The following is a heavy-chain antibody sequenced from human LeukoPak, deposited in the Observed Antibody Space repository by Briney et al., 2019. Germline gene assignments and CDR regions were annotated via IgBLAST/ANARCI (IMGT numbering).Heavy chain of an antibody. D-gene: IGHD2-2*01. CDR3: ARRYCSSTSCYASQYYYYYYYVDV. V-gene: IGHV4-34*01. CDR2: INHSGST. CDR1: GGSFSGYY. Sequence: SETLSLTCAVYGGSFSGYYWSWIRQPPGKGLEWIGEINHSGSTNYNPSLKSRVTISVDTSKNQFSLKLNSVTAADTAVYYCARRYCSSTSCYASQYYYYYYYVDVWGKGTTVTVSS. J-gene: IGHJ6*03.